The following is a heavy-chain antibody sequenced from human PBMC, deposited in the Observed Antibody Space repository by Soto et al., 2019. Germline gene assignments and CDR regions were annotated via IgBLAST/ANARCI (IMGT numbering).Heavy chain of an antibody. J-gene: IGHJ4*02. Sequence: SVKVSCKASGFTFTSSAVQWVRQARGQRLEWIGWIVVGSGNTNYAQKFQERVTITRDMSTSTAYMELSSLRSEDTALYYCAVLPRGYTYGLDYCGQGTLVTVSS. V-gene: IGHV1-58*01. CDR1: GFTFTSSA. D-gene: IGHD5-18*01. CDR3: AVLPRGYTYGLDY. CDR2: IVVGSGNT.